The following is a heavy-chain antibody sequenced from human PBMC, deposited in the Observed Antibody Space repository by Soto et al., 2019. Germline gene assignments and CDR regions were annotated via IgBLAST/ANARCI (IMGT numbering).Heavy chain of an antibody. J-gene: IGHJ4*02. D-gene: IGHD6-19*01. Sequence: QVQLVESGGGVVQPGRSLRLSCAASGFTFSSYGMHWVRQAPGKGLEWVAVIWYDGSKKYYADSVKGRFTISRDNSXNXLYXQMNSLRAEDTAVYYCARDCAGYSSGWYQRGGFDYWGQGTLVTVSS. CDR1: GFTFSSYG. CDR3: ARDCAGYSSGWYQRGGFDY. V-gene: IGHV3-33*01. CDR2: IWYDGSKK.